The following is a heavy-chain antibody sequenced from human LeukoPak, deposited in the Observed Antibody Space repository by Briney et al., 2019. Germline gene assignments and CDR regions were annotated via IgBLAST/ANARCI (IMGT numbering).Heavy chain of an antibody. Sequence: SETLSLTCTVSGGTISSDYWSWIRQPPGKGLEWIGDIYYSGSTNYTPSLKSRVTISVDTSKNQFSLKLSSVTAADTAVYYCARVLPIYYDSSGYYYAYGAFDIWGQGTMVTVSS. CDR2: IYYSGST. D-gene: IGHD3-22*01. J-gene: IGHJ3*02. CDR3: ARVLPIYYDSSGYYYAYGAFDI. CDR1: GGTISSDY. V-gene: IGHV4-59*01.